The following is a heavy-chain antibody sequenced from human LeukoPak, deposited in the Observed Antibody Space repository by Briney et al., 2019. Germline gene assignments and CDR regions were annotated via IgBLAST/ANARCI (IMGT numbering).Heavy chain of an antibody. CDR3: ARDKGLSWELPTDY. CDR2: IIPIFGTA. D-gene: IGHD1-26*01. J-gene: IGHJ4*02. V-gene: IGHV1-69*05. CDR1: GGTFSSYA. Sequence: GASVKVSCKASGGTFSSYAISWVRQAPGQGLEWMGGIIPIFGTANYAQKFQGRVTMTTDTSTSTAYMELRSLRSDDTAVYYCARDKGLSWELPTDYWGQGTLVTVSS.